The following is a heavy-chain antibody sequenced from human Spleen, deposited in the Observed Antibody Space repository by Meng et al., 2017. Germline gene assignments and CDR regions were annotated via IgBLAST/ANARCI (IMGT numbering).Heavy chain of an antibody. V-gene: IGHV5-51*01. Sequence: GESLKISCQTSGYNFSNHWIGWVRQMPGKGLEWMGIIYPGDSDTRYSPSFQGQVTISADKSISTAYLQWSSLKASDTAMYYCARPPFGDGTYGMDVWGQGTTVTVSS. CDR1: GYNFSNHW. CDR2: IYPGDSDT. CDR3: ARPPFGDGTYGMDV. D-gene: IGHD3-10*01. J-gene: IGHJ6*02.